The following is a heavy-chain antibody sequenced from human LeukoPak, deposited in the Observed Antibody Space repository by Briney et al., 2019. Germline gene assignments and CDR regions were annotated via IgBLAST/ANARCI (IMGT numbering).Heavy chain of an antibody. CDR2: IRYDGSNK. D-gene: IGHD3-10*01. CDR1: GFTFSSYG. V-gene: IGHV3-30*02. CDR3: AKDKGRNMVRGVIPDY. Sequence: PGGSLRLSCAASGFTFSSYGMHWVRQAPGKGLEWVAFIRYDGSNKYYADSVKGRFTISRDNSKNTLYLQMNSLRAEDTAVYYCAKDKGRNMVRGVIPDYWGQGTLVTVSS. J-gene: IGHJ4*02.